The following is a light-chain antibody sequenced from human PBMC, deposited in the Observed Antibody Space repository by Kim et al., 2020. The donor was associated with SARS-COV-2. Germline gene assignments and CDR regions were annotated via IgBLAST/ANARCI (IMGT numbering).Light chain of an antibody. V-gene: IGLV7-46*01. Sequence: PGGTVTLACGASTGAVTSCHYPYCFQQKPGQAPRTRIYETINKHPWTPGRFSGSLLGGKAALTISGAQPEDEAEYSCFLSSSGVVVFGGGTQLTVL. CDR2: ETI. J-gene: IGLJ2*01. CDR1: TGAVTSCHY. CDR3: FLSSSGVVV.